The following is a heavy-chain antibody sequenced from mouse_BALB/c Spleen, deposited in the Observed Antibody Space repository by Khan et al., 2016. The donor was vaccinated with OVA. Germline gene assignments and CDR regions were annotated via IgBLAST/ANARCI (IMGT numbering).Heavy chain of an antibody. CDR3: ARTARIKY. V-gene: IGHV3-2*02. J-gene: IGHJ2*01. D-gene: IGHD1-2*01. CDR2: ISYSGNT. Sequence: EVQLVESGPGLVKPSQSLSLTCTVTGYSITSGYGWNWIRQFPGNKLEWMGYISYSGNTNYNPSLKSRISITRDTSKNQFFLQLNSVTTEDTATYYCARTARIKYWGQGTTLIVSS. CDR1: GYSITSGYG.